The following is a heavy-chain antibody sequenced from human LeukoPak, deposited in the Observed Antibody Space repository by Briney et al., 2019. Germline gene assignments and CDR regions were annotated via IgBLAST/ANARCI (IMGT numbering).Heavy chain of an antibody. J-gene: IGHJ6*03. Sequence: PSETLSLTCTISGGSVSDYYWSWIRQSPGKGLEWIGYIYHTGSTSYSPSLKSRVTISADTSQNQFSLKLSSVTAADTAVYYCARDVRRYYGSGSYYPGFMDVWGKGTTVTVSS. CDR2: IYHTGST. CDR1: GGSVSDYY. V-gene: IGHV4-59*02. CDR3: ARDVRRYYGSGSYYPGFMDV. D-gene: IGHD3-10*01.